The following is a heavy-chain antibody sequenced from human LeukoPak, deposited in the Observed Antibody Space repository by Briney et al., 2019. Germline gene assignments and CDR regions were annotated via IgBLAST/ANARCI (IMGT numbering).Heavy chain of an antibody. CDR1: GFTFSSYA. J-gene: IGHJ4*02. CDR3: AKDRVRKSGPVWFEVSYGDFDY. V-gene: IGHV3-23*01. D-gene: IGHD3-10*01. CDR2: ISGSGGST. Sequence: GGSLRLSCAASGFTFSSYAMSWVRQAPGKGLEWVSAISGSGGSTYYADSVKGRFTISRDNSKNTLYLQMNSLRAEDTAVYYCAKDRVRKSGPVWFEVSYGDFDYWGEGTLVTVSS.